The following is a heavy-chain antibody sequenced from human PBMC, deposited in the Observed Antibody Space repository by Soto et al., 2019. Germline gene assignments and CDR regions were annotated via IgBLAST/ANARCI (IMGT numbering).Heavy chain of an antibody. Sequence: GASVKVSCKASGYTFTSYYMHWVRQAPGQGLEWMGIINPSGGSTSYAQKFQGRVTMTRDTSTSTVYMELSSLRSEATAVYYCARDFSPYFGSSSPPGMDVWGPGTTVTVSS. D-gene: IGHD6-13*01. CDR2: INPSGGST. CDR3: ARDFSPYFGSSSPPGMDV. J-gene: IGHJ6*02. V-gene: IGHV1-46*01. CDR1: GYTFTSYY.